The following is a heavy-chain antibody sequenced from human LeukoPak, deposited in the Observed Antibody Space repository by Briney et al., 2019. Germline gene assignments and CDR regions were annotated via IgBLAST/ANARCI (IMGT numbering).Heavy chain of an antibody. CDR1: GDSVSSNSAT. V-gene: IGHV6-1*01. CDR2: TYYRSKWYN. CDR3: ARRKAATFGMDV. D-gene: IGHD6-13*01. Sequence: SQTLSLTCAISGDSVSSNSATWNWIRQSPSRGLEWLGRTYYRSKWYNDYAVSMKSRITINTDTSKNQLSLQLNSVTPEDTAVYYCARRKAATFGMDVWGQGTAVTVSS. J-gene: IGHJ6*02.